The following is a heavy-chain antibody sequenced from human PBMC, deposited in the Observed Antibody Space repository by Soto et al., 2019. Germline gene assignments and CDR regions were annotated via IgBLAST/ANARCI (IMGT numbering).Heavy chain of an antibody. D-gene: IGHD2-21*02. CDR2: ISSSSSYT. Sequence: EVQLVESGGGLVQPGGSLRLSCVASGFTFSNYEMNWVRQAPGKGLEWVSYISSSSSYTNYADSVKGRFTISRDNAKNSLYLQMNSLRAEDTAVYYCARGGWGDLSSFPFDYWGQGTLVTVSS. CDR1: GFTFSNYE. CDR3: ARGGWGDLSSFPFDY. V-gene: IGHV3-48*03. J-gene: IGHJ4*02.